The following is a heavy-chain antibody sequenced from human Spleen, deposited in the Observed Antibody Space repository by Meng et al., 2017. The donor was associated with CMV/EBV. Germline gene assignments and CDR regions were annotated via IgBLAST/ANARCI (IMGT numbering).Heavy chain of an antibody. D-gene: IGHD7-27*01. Sequence: GESLKISCAASGFTFSSYWMHWVRQAPGKGLVWVSRINSDGSSTSYADSVKGRFTISRDNAKNTLYLQMNSLRAEDTAVYYCARWGSGKAFDIWGQGTMVTVS. V-gene: IGHV3-74*01. CDR3: ARWGSGKAFDI. CDR1: GFTFSSYW. CDR2: INSDGSST. J-gene: IGHJ3*02.